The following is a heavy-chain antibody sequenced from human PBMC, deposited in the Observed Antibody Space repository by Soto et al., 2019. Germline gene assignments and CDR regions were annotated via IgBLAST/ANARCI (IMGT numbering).Heavy chain of an antibody. CDR3: ARDPQGTGKSHWYFDL. CDR1: GFTFSSYA. D-gene: IGHD1-1*01. Sequence: GGSLRLSCAASGFTFSSYAMHWVRQAPGKGLEWVAVISYDGSNKYYADSVKGRFTISRDNSKNTLYLQMNRLRAEDTAVYYCARDPQGTGKSHWYFDLWGRGTLVTVSS. V-gene: IGHV3-30*04. J-gene: IGHJ2*01. CDR2: ISYDGSNK.